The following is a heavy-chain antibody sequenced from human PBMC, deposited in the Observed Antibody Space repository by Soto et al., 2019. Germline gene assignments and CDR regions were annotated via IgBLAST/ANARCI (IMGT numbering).Heavy chain of an antibody. J-gene: IGHJ4*02. V-gene: IGHV3-23*01. D-gene: IGHD3-16*02. CDR1: GFSFRVNG. Sequence: EVQLLESGGGMLQPGGSLRLSCEVSGFSFRVNGVSWVRQAPGKGLEWVSSLGGGGGGTYYADSVKGRFTISRDNSKDTLYLQINNLRAEDTALYYCAKGGVIATFGAVIVPYYFDSWGQGTPVTVSS. CDR2: LGGGGGGT. CDR3: AKGGVIATFGAVIVPYYFDS.